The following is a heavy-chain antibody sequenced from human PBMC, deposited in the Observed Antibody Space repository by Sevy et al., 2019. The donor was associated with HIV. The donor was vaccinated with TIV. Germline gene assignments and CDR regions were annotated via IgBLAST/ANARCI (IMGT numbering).Heavy chain of an antibody. V-gene: IGHV3-33*01. CDR1: GFTFSSYG. J-gene: IGHJ6*02. CDR3: ARPGLNGWFRDYYYYGMAV. Sequence: GGSLRLSCAASGFTFSSYGMHWVRQAPGKGLEWVALIWFDGSNTYYADSVKGRFTISRDIAKNTLHLQMNSLRGEDTAVYYCARPGLNGWFRDYYYYGMAVWGQGTTVTVSS. CDR2: IWFDGSNT. D-gene: IGHD2-15*01.